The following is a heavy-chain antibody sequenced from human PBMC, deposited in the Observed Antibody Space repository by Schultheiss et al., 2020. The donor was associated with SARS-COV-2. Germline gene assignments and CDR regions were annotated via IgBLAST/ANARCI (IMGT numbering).Heavy chain of an antibody. CDR3: ARDRYDVWSGYVCYWYFDL. CDR1: GYTFSSYA. Sequence: SVKVSCKASGYTFSSYAISWVRQAPGQGLEWMGGIIPNIGNANYAQKFQGRVTITADKSTSTAYMELSSLRSEDTAVYYCARDRYDVWSGYVCYWYFDLWGRGTLVTVSS. D-gene: IGHD3-3*01. V-gene: IGHV1-69*10. CDR2: IIPNIGNA. J-gene: IGHJ2*01.